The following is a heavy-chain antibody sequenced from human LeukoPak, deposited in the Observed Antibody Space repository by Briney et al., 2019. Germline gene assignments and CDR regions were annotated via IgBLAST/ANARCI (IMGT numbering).Heavy chain of an antibody. V-gene: IGHV3-53*01. CDR2: IYSGGNT. D-gene: IGHD3-16*02. CDR1: GFTVSNNY. J-gene: IGHJ4*02. CDR3: ARSGELRLGELSWPLDY. Sequence: GGSLRLSCAASGFTVSNNYMSWVRQAPGKGLEWVSAIYSGGNTYYADSVKGRFTISRDNSKNTLYLQMNSLRAEDTAVYYCARSGELRLGELSWPLDYWGQGTLVTVSS.